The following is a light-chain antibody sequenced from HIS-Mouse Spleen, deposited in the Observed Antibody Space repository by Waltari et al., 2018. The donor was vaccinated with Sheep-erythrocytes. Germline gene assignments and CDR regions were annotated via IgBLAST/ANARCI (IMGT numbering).Light chain of an antibody. CDR3: CSYAGSYNHV. V-gene: IGLV2-11*01. CDR2: DVN. CDR1: SSDVGGYNY. J-gene: IGLJ1*01. Sequence: QSALTQPRSVSGSPGQSVTISCTGTSSDVGGYNYVSWYQQHPGKAPKLMIYDVNKRPSGVPDRCSGSKSGNTASLTISGLQAEDEADYYCCSYAGSYNHVFATGTKVTVL.